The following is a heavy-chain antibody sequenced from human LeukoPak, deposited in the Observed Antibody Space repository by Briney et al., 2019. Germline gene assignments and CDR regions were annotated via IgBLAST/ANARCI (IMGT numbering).Heavy chain of an antibody. CDR3: ARGNYYDSSGYWDDAFDI. CDR2: MNPNSGNT. J-gene: IGHJ3*02. V-gene: IGHV1-8*03. CDR1: GYTFTSYD. D-gene: IGHD3-22*01. Sequence: ASVKVSCKASGYTFTSYDINWVRQATGQGLEWMGWMNPNSGNTGYAQKFQGRVTITRSTSISTAYMELSSLRSEDTAVYYCARGNYYDSSGYWDDAFDIWGQGTMVTVSS.